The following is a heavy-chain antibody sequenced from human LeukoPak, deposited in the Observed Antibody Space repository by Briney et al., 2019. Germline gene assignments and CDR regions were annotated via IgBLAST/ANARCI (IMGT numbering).Heavy chain of an antibody. CDR1: GFTFSSYA. V-gene: IGHV3-23*01. CDR3: AKDLRARGLENYYDSSGYLDY. Sequence: PGGSLRLSCAASGFTFSSYAMSWVRQAPGKGLEWVSAISGSGGSTYYADSVKGRFTISRDNSKNTQYLQMNSLRAEDTAVYYCAKDLRARGLENYYDSSGYLDYWGQGTLVTVSS. J-gene: IGHJ4*02. D-gene: IGHD3-22*01. CDR2: ISGSGGST.